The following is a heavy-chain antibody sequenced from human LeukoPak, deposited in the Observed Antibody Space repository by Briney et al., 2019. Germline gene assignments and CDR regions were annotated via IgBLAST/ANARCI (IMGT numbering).Heavy chain of an antibody. D-gene: IGHD3-10*01. Sequence: PSETLSLTCSVSGGSISLSYYYWSWIRQPPGKGLEWIGEINHSGSTNYNPSLKSRVTISVDTSKNQFSLKLSSVTAADTAVYYCARAGRFGEDPFDYWGQGTLVTVSS. CDR2: INHSGST. V-gene: IGHV4-34*01. CDR1: GGSISLSYYY. J-gene: IGHJ4*02. CDR3: ARAGRFGEDPFDY.